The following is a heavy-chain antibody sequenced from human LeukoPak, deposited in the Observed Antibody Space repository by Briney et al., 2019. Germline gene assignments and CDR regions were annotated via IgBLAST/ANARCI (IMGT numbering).Heavy chain of an antibody. Sequence: PGRSLRLSCAASGFTFSSYGMHWVRQAPGKGLEWVAVISYDGSNKYYADSVKGRFTISRDNPKNTLYLQMNSLRAEDTAVYYCARDLGGSGSYYNVGMDVWGKGTTVTVSS. J-gene: IGHJ6*04. V-gene: IGHV3-30*03. CDR3: ARDLGGSGSYYNVGMDV. CDR2: ISYDGSNK. D-gene: IGHD3-10*01. CDR1: GFTFSSYG.